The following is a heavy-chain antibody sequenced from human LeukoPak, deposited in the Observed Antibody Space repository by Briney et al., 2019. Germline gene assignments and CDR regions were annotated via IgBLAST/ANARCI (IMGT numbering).Heavy chain of an antibody. CDR3: ARRGGVPVFGSYYFDY. Sequence: SETLSLTCTVSGGSIGSYYWSWIRQPPGKGLEWIGYIYYSGSTYYNPSLKSRVTISVDTSKNQFSLKLSSVTAADTAVYYCARRGGVPVFGSYYFDYWGQGTLVTVSS. CDR1: GGSIGSYY. V-gene: IGHV4-59*12. D-gene: IGHD2-2*01. J-gene: IGHJ4*02. CDR2: IYYSGST.